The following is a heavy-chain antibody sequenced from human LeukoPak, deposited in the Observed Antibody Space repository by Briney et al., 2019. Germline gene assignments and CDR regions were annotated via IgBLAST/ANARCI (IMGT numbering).Heavy chain of an antibody. CDR1: GFTFSSYG. CDR3: ARGGRGDCSGGSCYSIPFNDY. Sequence: GGTLRLSCAASGFTFSSYGMSWVRQAPGKGLEWVSVISGSGGSTYYADSVKGRFTISRDNAKNSLYLQMNSLRADDTAVYYCARGGRGDCSGGSCYSIPFNDYWGRGTLVTVSS. D-gene: IGHD2-15*01. CDR2: ISGSGGST. V-gene: IGHV3-23*01. J-gene: IGHJ4*02.